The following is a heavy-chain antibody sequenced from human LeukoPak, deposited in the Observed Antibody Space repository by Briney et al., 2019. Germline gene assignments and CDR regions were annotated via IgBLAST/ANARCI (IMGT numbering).Heavy chain of an antibody. CDR2: ISGVGGST. Sequence: PGGPLRLSCAASGFTFDDYAMHWVRQAPRKGLEWVSFISGVGGSTYYADSVKGRFTISRDNGKNSLYLQMNSLRTEDTALYYCAKEKDSSGYYYGVDYWGQGTLVTVSS. J-gene: IGHJ4*02. V-gene: IGHV3-43*02. D-gene: IGHD3-22*01. CDR1: GFTFDDYA. CDR3: AKEKDSSGYYYGVDY.